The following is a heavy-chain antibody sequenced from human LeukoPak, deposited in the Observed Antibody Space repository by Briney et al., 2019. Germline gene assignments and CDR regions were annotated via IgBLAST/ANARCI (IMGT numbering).Heavy chain of an antibody. Sequence: GASVKVSCKASGYTFSGYYMHWVRQAPGQGLERLGWINPISGGANYAQKFQGRVTMTRDTSISTAYMEVSRLSSDDTAVYYCARGEGWNYGMDVWGEGTTVTVSS. V-gene: IGHV1-2*02. CDR2: INPISGGA. CDR1: GYTFSGYY. D-gene: IGHD2-15*01. J-gene: IGHJ6*04. CDR3: ARGEGWNYGMDV.